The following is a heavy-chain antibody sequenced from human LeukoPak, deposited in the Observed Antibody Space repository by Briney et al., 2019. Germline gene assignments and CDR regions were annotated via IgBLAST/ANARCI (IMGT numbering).Heavy chain of an antibody. J-gene: IGHJ4*02. D-gene: IGHD2-21*02. CDR2: IRSKAYGGTT. CDR3: ARAVFGGDSWYYFDY. Sequence: PGGSLRLSCTASGFTFGDYAMSWVRQAPGKGLEWVGFIRSKAYGGTTEYAASVKGRFTISRDDSKSIAYLQMNSLKTEDTAVYYCARAVFGGDSWYYFDYWGQGTLVTVSS. CDR1: GFTFGDYA. V-gene: IGHV3-49*04.